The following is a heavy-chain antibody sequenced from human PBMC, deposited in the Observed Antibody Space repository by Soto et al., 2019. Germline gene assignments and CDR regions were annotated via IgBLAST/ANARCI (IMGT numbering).Heavy chain of an antibody. J-gene: IGHJ4*02. CDR1: GFTFSSYG. CDR2: IWYDGSNK. D-gene: IGHD3-9*01. V-gene: IGHV3-33*01. CDR3: ARDGPRDYDILPGYSQGGYFDY. Sequence: QVQLVESGGGVVQPGRSLRLSCAASGFTFSSYGMHWVRQAPGKGLEWVAVIWYDGSNKYYADSVKGRFTISRDNSKNTLYLQMNSLRAEDTAVYYCARDGPRDYDILPGYSQGGYFDYWGQGTLVTVSS.